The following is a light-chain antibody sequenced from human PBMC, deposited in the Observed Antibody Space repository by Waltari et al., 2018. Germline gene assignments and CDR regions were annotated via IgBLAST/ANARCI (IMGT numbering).Light chain of an antibody. CDR3: CSYTTTDTYV. CDR1: NSDVGRYEY. Sequence: SALPQPASVSGSPGQSITIYCTGTNSDVGRYEYVSWYQQHPGKAPKLIIYDVSRRPSGVTNRFSCSASGYTASLTISGLQSEDEADYYCCSYTTTDTYVFGSGTKVTV. J-gene: IGLJ1*01. V-gene: IGLV2-14*03. CDR2: DVS.